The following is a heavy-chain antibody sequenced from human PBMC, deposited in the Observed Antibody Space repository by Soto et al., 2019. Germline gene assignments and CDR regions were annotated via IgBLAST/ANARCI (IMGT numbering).Heavy chain of an antibody. V-gene: IGHV3-48*03. CDR3: AREDLNCGGDCFSL. CDR2: IGVSGSPI. D-gene: IGHD2-21*02. J-gene: IGHJ4*02. Sequence: EVQLVESGGDLVQPGGSLRLSCAASGFAFNTYEMNWVRQAPGKGLEWISYIGVSGSPIYYADSVRGRFTVSRDSAKNSLYLQMDSLRAEDTALYYCAREDLNCGGDCFSLWGQGTVVTVSS. CDR1: GFAFNTYE.